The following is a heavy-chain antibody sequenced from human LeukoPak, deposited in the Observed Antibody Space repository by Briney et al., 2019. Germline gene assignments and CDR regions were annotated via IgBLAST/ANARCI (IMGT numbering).Heavy chain of an antibody. V-gene: IGHV3-23*01. D-gene: IGHD2-2*01. CDR2: ISGSGGTT. Sequence: GGSLRLSCAASGFTFSSYAMSWVRQAPGKGLEWVSAISGSGGTTYYADSVKGRFTISRDNSKNTLYLQMSSLRPEDTATYYCARDFQPRYCSSSSCSPAWGQGTTVTVSS. J-gene: IGHJ6*02. CDR1: GFTFSSYA. CDR3: ARDFQPRYCSSSSCSPA.